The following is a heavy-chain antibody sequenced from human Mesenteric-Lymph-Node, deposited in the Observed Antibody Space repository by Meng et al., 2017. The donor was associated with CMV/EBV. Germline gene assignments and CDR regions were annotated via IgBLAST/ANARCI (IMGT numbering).Heavy chain of an antibody. CDR2: ISGSARST. CDR3: VKAKHCGGDCHPAYWYFDL. J-gene: IGHJ2*01. D-gene: IGHD2-21*01. V-gene: IGHV3-23*01. Sequence: GGSLRLSCAASGFTFRSFGMSWVRQAPGKGLEWVSAISGSARSTYYADSVKGRLAISRDNSKSTLYLQMNSLRAEDTAVYYCVKAKHCGGDCHPAYWYFDLWGRGILVTVSS. CDR1: GFTFRSFG.